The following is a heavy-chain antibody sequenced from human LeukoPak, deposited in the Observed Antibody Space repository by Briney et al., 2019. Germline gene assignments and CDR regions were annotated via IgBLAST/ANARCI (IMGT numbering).Heavy chain of an antibody. CDR2: IDPDASAS. CDR1: GFTFSSYW. Sequence: PGGSLRLSCAVSGFTFSSYWMHWVRQVPGEGLVWVSRIDPDASASTYADSVKGRFTISRDNAKNTLWLQMNSLRADDTAVYYCAGVRAGGNRAFDVWGQGTVVAVSS. D-gene: IGHD4-23*01. J-gene: IGHJ3*01. V-gene: IGHV3-74*01. CDR3: AGVRAGGNRAFDV.